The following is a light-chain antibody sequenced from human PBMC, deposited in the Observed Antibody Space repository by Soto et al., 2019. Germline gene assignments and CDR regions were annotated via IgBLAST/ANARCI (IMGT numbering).Light chain of an antibody. J-gene: IGKJ1*01. CDR3: QQRRNWPLT. CDR1: QSVSSD. Sequence: EILLTQSPATLSLSPGEIATLSFRASQSVSSDLAWYQQKPGQAPRLLIYDALHRATGIPARFSGSGSGTDFTLTISSLEPEDFAVYYCQQRRNWPLTFGQGTKVDIK. CDR2: DAL. V-gene: IGKV3-11*01.